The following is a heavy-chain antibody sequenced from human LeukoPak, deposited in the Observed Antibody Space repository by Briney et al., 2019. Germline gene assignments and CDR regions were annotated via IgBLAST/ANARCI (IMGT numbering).Heavy chain of an antibody. CDR1: GYTFTSYA. D-gene: IGHD5-12*01. CDR3: ARDGSSSPGSIGDGYEFDY. J-gene: IGHJ4*02. Sequence: ASVKVSCKASGYTFTSYAMHWVRQAPGQGLEWMGIINPSGGSTSYAQKFQGRVTMTRGMSTSTVYMELSSLRSEDTAVYYCARDGSSSPGSIGDGYEFDYWGQGTLVTVSS. V-gene: IGHV1-46*01. CDR2: INPSGGST.